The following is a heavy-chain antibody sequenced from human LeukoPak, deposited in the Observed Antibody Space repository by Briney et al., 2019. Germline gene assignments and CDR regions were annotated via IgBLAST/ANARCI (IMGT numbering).Heavy chain of an antibody. CDR3: ARHRKSLMVRGVSYYFDY. D-gene: IGHD3-10*01. J-gene: IGHJ4*02. CDR1: GGSISSSSYY. Sequence: PSETLSPTCTVSGGSISSSSYYWGWIRQPPGKGLEWIGSIYYSGSTYYNPSLKSRVTISVDTSKNQFSLKLSSVTAADTAVYYCARHRKSLMVRGVSYYFDYWGQGTLVTVSS. CDR2: IYYSGST. V-gene: IGHV4-39*01.